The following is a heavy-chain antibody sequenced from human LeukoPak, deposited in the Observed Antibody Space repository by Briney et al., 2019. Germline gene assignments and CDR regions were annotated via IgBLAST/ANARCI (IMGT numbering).Heavy chain of an antibody. CDR2: IWYDGSNK. D-gene: IGHD3-22*01. Sequence: PGGSLRLSCAASGFTFSSYGMHWVRQAPGKGLEWVAVIWYDGSNKYYAESVKGRFTISRDNSKNTLYLQMNSLRAEDTAVYYCAKDEKLSLPRDYYDSSGYYYLFDYWGQGTLVTVSS. J-gene: IGHJ4*02. V-gene: IGHV3-33*06. CDR1: GFTFSSYG. CDR3: AKDEKLSLPRDYYDSSGYYYLFDY.